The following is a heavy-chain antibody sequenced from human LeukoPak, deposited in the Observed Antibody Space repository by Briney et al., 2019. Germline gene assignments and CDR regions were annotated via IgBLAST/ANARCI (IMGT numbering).Heavy chain of an antibody. V-gene: IGHV3-33*01. Sequence: PGGSLRLSCAASGFIFSSCGMYWVRQAPGKGLEWVALIWYDGSNKYYADSVKGRFTISRDNSKNTLYLQMNSLRAEDTAMYYCASDPSDTSGVKRSDFWGQGALVTVSS. CDR3: ASDPSDTSGVKRSDF. D-gene: IGHD3-22*01. J-gene: IGHJ4*02. CDR2: IWYDGSNK. CDR1: GFIFSSCG.